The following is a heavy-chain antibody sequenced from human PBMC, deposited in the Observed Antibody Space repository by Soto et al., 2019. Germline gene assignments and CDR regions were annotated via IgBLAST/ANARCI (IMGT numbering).Heavy chain of an antibody. V-gene: IGHV3-9*01. Sequence: EVQLVESGGGWVQPGRSLRLSCAASGFTFDVYAMHWVRQAPGKGLEWVSGINYNSGSVGYADSVKGRFTISRDNAKNSLHLQMNRLRADDTAVYYCAKDISLRGWVYLVVEYWGQGTLVTVSP. CDR3: AKDISLRGWVYLVVEY. J-gene: IGHJ4*02. CDR2: INYNSGSV. CDR1: GFTFDVYA. D-gene: IGHD6-13*01.